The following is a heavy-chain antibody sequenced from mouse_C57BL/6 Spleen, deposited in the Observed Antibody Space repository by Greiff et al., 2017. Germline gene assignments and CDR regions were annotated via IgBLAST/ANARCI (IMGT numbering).Heavy chain of an antibody. J-gene: IGHJ4*01. Sequence: VQLQQPGPELVKPGASVKLSCKASGYTFTSYWMHWVKQRPGQGLEWIGNINPSNGGTNYNEKFKSKATLTVDKSSSTAYMQLSSLTSEDSAVYYCARYDLENYYAMDYWGQGTSVTVSS. CDR2: INPSNGGT. D-gene: IGHD2-12*01. V-gene: IGHV1-53*01. CDR3: ARYDLENYYAMDY. CDR1: GYTFTSYW.